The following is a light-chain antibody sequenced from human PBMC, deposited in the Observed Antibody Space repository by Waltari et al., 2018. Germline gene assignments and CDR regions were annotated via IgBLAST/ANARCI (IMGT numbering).Light chain of an antibody. CDR1: QTVRSY. CDR2: DAS. CDR3: QQRSNWPYT. Sequence: EIVLTQSPATLSLSPGERATLSCRASQTVRSYLAWYQQKPGQAPRLLIFDASSRAPGIPAKFSGSGSGTDFTLTVSNLEPEEFAVYYCQQRSNWPYTFGQGTRVEIK. J-gene: IGKJ2*01. V-gene: IGKV3-11*01.